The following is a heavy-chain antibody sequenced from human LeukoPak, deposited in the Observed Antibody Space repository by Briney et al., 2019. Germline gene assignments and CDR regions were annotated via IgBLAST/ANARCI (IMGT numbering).Heavy chain of an antibody. J-gene: IGHJ4*02. CDR3: ARDQYYYGSGSSTSSELSDY. Sequence: PGRSLRLSCAASGFTFSSYAMHWVRQAPGKGLEWVAVISYDGSNKYYADSVKGRFTISRDNSKNTLYLQMNSLRAEDTAVYYCARDQYYYGSGSSTSSELSDYWGQGTLVTVSS. CDR2: ISYDGSNK. CDR1: GFTFSSYA. D-gene: IGHD3-10*01. V-gene: IGHV3-30-3*01.